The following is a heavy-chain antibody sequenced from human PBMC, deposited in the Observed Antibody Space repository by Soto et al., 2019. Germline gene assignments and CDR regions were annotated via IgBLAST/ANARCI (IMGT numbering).Heavy chain of an antibody. V-gene: IGHV4-61*01. CDR1: GGSVSSGSYY. J-gene: IGHJ4*02. CDR3: ARETARRAYSSSWSGVDY. CDR2: IYYSGST. D-gene: IGHD6-13*01. Sequence: QVQLQESGPGLVKPSETLSLTCTVSGGSVSSGSYYWSWIRQPPGKGLEWIGYIYYSGSTNYNPSLKSRVTISVDTSKNQFSLKLSAVTAADTAVYYCARETARRAYSSSWSGVDYWGQGTLVTVSS.